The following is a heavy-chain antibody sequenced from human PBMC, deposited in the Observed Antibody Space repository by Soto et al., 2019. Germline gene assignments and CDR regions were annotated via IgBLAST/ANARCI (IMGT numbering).Heavy chain of an antibody. V-gene: IGHV1-18*01. Sequence: ASVKVSCKASGYSFTSYGISWVRQAPGQGLEWMGWISAYNGNTNYAQKLQGRVTMTTDTSTSTAYMELRSLRSDDTAVYYCASRAAAGTGYYYYYGMDVWGQGTTVTVSS. CDR1: GYSFTSYG. CDR2: ISAYNGNT. D-gene: IGHD6-13*01. CDR3: ASRAAAGTGYYYYYGMDV. J-gene: IGHJ6*02.